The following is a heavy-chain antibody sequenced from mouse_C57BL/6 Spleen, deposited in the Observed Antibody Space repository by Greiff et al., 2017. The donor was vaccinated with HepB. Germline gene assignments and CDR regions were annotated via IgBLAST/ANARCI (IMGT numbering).Heavy chain of an antibody. J-gene: IGHJ4*01. V-gene: IGHV1-26*01. CDR3: ARWLLSYYAMDY. CDR1: GYTFTDYY. Sequence: VQLQQSGPELVKPGASVKISCKASGYTFTDYYMNWVKQSHGKSLEWIGDINPNNGGTSYNQKFKGKATFTVDKSSSTAYMELRSLTSEDSAVYYCARWLLSYYAMDYWGQGTSVTVSS. D-gene: IGHD2-3*01. CDR2: INPNNGGT.